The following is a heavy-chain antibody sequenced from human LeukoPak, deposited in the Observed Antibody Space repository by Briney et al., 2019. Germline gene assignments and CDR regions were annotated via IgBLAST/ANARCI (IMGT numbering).Heavy chain of an antibody. Sequence: GGSLRLSCAASGFTFSSYEMNWVRQAPGKGLEWVSYISSSGSTIYYADSVKGRFTISRDNAKNSLYLQMNSLRAEDTAVYYCAKESAGSYYSIDYWGQGTLVTVSS. D-gene: IGHD1-26*01. CDR1: GFTFSSYE. V-gene: IGHV3-48*03. CDR3: AKESAGSYYSIDY. J-gene: IGHJ4*02. CDR2: ISSSGSTI.